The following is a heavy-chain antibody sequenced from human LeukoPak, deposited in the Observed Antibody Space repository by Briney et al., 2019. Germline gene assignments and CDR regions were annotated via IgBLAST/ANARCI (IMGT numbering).Heavy chain of an antibody. CDR2: TYYRSQWFT. J-gene: IGHJ4*02. Sequence: SQTLSLTCAISGDSVSRNVPTWNWIRQSPSIGLEWLGRTYYRSQWFTDYAVAVKARITINPNNSKTEFSLKLNSVNPAETAVYFCAHSAWFYYFDSWGQGTLVTVSS. CDR1: GDSVSRNVPT. V-gene: IGHV6-1*01. D-gene: IGHD6-19*01. CDR3: AHSAWFYYFDS.